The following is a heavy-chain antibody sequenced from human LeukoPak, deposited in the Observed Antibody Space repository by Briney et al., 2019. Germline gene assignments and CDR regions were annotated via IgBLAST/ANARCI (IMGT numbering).Heavy chain of an antibody. J-gene: IGHJ6*02. CDR2: IWYDGSNK. CDR1: GFTFSSYG. V-gene: IGHV3-33*01. D-gene: IGHD4-11*01. CDR3: AREGYSNHYGMDV. Sequence: GGSLRLSCAASGFTFSSYGMHWVRQAPGKGLEWVAVIWYDGSNKYYADSVKGRFTISRDNSKNTPYLQMNSLRAEDTAVYYCAREGYSNHYGMDVWGQGTTVTVSS.